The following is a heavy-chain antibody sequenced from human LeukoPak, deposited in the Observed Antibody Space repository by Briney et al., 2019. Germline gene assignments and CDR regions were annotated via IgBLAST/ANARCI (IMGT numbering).Heavy chain of an antibody. J-gene: IGHJ6*02. CDR1: GYTFTGYY. D-gene: IGHD6-13*01. CDR3: ARALEYSSSWHDQFRYYYYGMDV. Sequence: ASVKVSCKASGYTFTGYYMHWVRQAPGQGLEWMGWINPNSGGTNYAQKFQGRVTMTRDTSISTAYMELSRLRSDDTAVYYCARALEYSSSWHDQFRYYYYGMDVWGQGTTVTVSS. V-gene: IGHV1-2*02. CDR2: INPNSGGT.